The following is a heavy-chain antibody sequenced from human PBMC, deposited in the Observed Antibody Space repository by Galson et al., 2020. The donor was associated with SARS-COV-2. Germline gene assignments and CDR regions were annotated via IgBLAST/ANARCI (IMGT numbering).Heavy chain of an antibody. J-gene: IGHJ4*02. D-gene: IGHD2-2*01. Sequence: SLMISCAASGFTYSSYAMHWVRQAPGKGLEWVAVISYDGSNKYYADSAKGRFTISRDNSKNTLYLQMNSLKAKDTAVYYCARGKPSKRSMLGFVVVPTAQIDYWGQGTLITVSS. CDR2: ISYDGSNK. V-gene: IGHV3-30*04. CDR3: ARGKPSKRSMLGFVVVPTAQIDY. CDR1: GFTYSSYA.